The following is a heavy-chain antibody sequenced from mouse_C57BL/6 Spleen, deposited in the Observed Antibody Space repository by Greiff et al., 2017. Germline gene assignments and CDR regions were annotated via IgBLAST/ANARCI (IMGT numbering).Heavy chain of an antibody. D-gene: IGHD4-1*01. Sequence: VQLQQSGAELVRPGASVTLSCKASGYTFTDYEMHWVKQTPVHGLEWIGAIDPETGGTAYNQKFKGKAILTADKSSSTAYMELRSLTSEDSAVYYCTNNWDVTYWYFDVWGTGTTVTVSS. CDR2: IDPETGGT. V-gene: IGHV1-15*01. CDR1: GYTFTDYE. J-gene: IGHJ1*03. CDR3: TNNWDVTYWYFDV.